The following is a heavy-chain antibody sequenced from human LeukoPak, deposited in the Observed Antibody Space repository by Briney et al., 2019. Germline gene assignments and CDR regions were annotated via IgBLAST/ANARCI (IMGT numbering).Heavy chain of an antibody. CDR1: GFSFTTYW. CDR3: ARAAAGYYFDY. V-gene: IGHV3-7*05. J-gene: IGHJ4*02. Sequence: GGSLRLSCAASGFSFTTYWMTWVRQAPGKGLEWVANIQKDGSEKNYVESVKGRFTISRDNAESSLYLQMNSLRAEDTAVYYCARAAAGYYFDYWGQGTLVTVSS. D-gene: IGHD6-13*01. CDR2: IQKDGSEK.